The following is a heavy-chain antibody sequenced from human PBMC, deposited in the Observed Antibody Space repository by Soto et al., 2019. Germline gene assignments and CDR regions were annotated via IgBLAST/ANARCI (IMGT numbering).Heavy chain of an antibody. V-gene: IGHV4-34*01. Sequence: QVQLQQWGAGLLRPSETLSLTCAVYGVSFSGYYWSWIRHPPGKGLEWVGEINHSGSTNYNLSLKSRVTLSGNASKNLFSMKLSSVTAADTAVYYCARVWHCSGGSCYDAFDIWGQGTMVTDSS. D-gene: IGHD2-15*01. CDR2: INHSGST. CDR3: ARVWHCSGGSCYDAFDI. J-gene: IGHJ3*02. CDR1: GVSFSGYY.